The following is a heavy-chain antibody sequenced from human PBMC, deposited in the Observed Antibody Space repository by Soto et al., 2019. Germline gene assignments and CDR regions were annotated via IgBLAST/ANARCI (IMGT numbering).Heavy chain of an antibody. CDR2: IDPSGGST. CDR3: ETDRISQWELPMRSACDI. D-gene: IGHD1-26*01. CDR1: GYTFTSYY. V-gene: IGHV1-46*01. J-gene: IGHJ3*02. Sequence: QVQLVQSGAEVKKPGASVKVSCKASGYTFTSYYMHWVRQAPGQVLDWMGIIDPSGGSTSYAQMFQGRVTMTRDTSTSTVYMELSSLRSEGTAVYYCETDRISQWELPMRSACDIWGQWTTVTVSS.